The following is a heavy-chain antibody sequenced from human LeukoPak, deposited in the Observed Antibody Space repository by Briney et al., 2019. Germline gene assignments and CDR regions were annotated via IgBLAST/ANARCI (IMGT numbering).Heavy chain of an antibody. V-gene: IGHV1-3*01. J-gene: IGHJ3*02. D-gene: IGHD6-13*01. Sequence: ASVKVSCKASGYTFTSLNILWVRQAPGQRLEWMGWINSGNGNTKYSQKFQGRVTITRDTSASTAYMELSSLRSEDTAVYYCASPGVAAAAPDAFDIWGQGTMVTVSS. CDR3: ASPGVAAAAPDAFDI. CDR1: GYTFTSLN. CDR2: INSGNGNT.